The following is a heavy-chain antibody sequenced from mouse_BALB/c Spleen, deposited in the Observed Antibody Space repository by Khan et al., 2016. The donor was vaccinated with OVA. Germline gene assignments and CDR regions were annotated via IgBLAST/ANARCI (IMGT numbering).Heavy chain of an antibody. CDR2: INTYTGEP. V-gene: IGHV9-1*02. CDR3: ARDSSYWSFDI. CDR1: GYTFTNYG. Sequence: QIQLVQSGPELKKPGETVKISCKASGYTFTNYGMNWVKQAPGKGLKWMGWINTYTGEPTYTDDFKGRFAFSLETSASTAYLQINNLTNEDMATYFCARDSSYWSFDIWGAGTTLTVSS. J-gene: IGHJ1*01.